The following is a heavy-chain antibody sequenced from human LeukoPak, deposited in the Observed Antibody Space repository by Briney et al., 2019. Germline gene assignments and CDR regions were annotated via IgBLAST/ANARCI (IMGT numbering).Heavy chain of an antibody. CDR1: GDSISSGSYY. Sequence: KPSETLSLTCTVSGDSISSGSYYWSWIRQPAGKGLEWIGHIYRSGSTNYNASLKSRVTISVDTSKNQFSLKLSSVTAADTAVYCCARGSYDSSGYYEPFQHWGQGTLVSVSS. CDR2: IYRSGST. V-gene: IGHV4-61*09. J-gene: IGHJ1*01. D-gene: IGHD3-22*01. CDR3: ARGSYDSSGYYEPFQH.